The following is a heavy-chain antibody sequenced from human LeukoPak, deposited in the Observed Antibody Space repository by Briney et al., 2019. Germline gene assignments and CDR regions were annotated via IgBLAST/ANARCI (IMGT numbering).Heavy chain of an antibody. V-gene: IGHV3-48*03. CDR2: ISSSSSTI. J-gene: IGHJ6*04. CDR3: AELGITMIGGV. D-gene: IGHD3-10*02. CDR1: GFTFSSYE. Sequence: PGGSLRLSCAACGFTFSSYEMNWVRQAPGKGLEGVSYISSSSSTIYYADSVKGRFTISRDNAKNSLYLQMNSLRAEDTAVYYCAELGITMIGGVWGKGTTVTISS.